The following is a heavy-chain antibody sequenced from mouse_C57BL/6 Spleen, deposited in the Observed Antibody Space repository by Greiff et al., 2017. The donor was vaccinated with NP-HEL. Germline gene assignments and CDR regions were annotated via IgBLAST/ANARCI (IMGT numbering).Heavy chain of an antibody. J-gene: IGHJ3*01. CDR2: IYPGDGDT. V-gene: IGHV1-80*01. D-gene: IGHD4-1*01. CDR3: AREGRDWDGWFAY. CDR1: GYAFSSYW. Sequence: VQLQQSGAELVKPGASVKISCKASGYAFSSYWMNWVKQRPGKGLEWIGQIYPGDGDTNYNGKFKGKATLTADKSSSTAYMQLSSLTSEDSAVYFCAREGRDWDGWFAYWGQGTLVTVSA.